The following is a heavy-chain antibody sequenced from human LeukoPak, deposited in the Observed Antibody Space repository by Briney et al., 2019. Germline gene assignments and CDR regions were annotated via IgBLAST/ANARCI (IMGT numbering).Heavy chain of an antibody. D-gene: IGHD2-2*01. CDR3: AKGGEVLPAAMADAFDI. J-gene: IGHJ3*02. V-gene: IGHV3-9*03. CDR2: ISWNSSSI. Sequence: GGSLRLSCAASGFTFDDYAMHWVRQAPGKGLEWVSCISWNSSSIGYADSVKGRFTISRDNAKNSLYLQMNSLRAEDMALYYCAKGGEVLPAAMADAFDIWGQGTMVTVSS. CDR1: GFTFDDYA.